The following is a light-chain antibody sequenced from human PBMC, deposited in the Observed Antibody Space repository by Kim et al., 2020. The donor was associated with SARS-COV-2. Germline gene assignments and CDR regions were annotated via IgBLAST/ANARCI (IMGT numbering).Light chain of an antibody. CDR1: QDISNY. V-gene: IGKV1-27*01. Sequence: SASVGDRVTITCRASQDISNYLAWYQQKPRKVPKLLIYAASTLQLGVPSRFSGTGSGTDFTLIISGLQPEDVATYYCQKYYSDASFGQGTKVDIK. CDR3: QKYYSDAS. CDR2: AAS. J-gene: IGKJ1*01.